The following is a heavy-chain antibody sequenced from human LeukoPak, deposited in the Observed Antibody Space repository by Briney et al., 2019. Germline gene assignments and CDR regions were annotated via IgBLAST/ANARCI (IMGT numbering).Heavy chain of an antibody. J-gene: IGHJ4*02. CDR1: GFTFNSYG. CDR2: ISYDGSNK. V-gene: IGHV3-30*18. D-gene: IGHD5-12*01. CDR3: AKTPSGYDNALFDY. Sequence: PGRSLTLSCAASGFTFNSYGIHWVRQAPGKGLEWVAVISYDGSNKYYADSVKGRFTISRDNSKNTVYLQMSSLRAEDTAVYYCAKTPSGYDNALFDYWGQGTLVIVSS.